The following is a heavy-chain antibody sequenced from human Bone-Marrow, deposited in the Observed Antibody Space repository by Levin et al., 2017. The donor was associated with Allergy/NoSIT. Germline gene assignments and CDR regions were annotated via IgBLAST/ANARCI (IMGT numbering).Heavy chain of an antibody. V-gene: IGHV3-30*03. Sequence: HTGGSLRLSCAASGFTFSNYAMHWVRQTPGKGLEWVAVISYDGINKQYGDSVKGRFTLSRDNSRNTLDLQMNGLRPEDTAVYYCWTARRDCSGGSCYSAAHSSYYYFFGLDVWGQGTTVTVSS. J-gene: IGHJ6*02. CDR1: GFTFSNYA. CDR3: WTARRDCSGGSCYSAAHSSYYYFFGLDV. D-gene: IGHD2-15*01. CDR2: ISYDGINK.